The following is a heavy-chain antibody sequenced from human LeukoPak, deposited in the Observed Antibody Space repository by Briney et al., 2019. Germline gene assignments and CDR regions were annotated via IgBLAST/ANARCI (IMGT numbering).Heavy chain of an antibody. CDR2: INHSGST. V-gene: IGHV4-34*01. D-gene: IGHD6-13*01. CDR1: GGSFSGYY. J-gene: IGHJ4*02. Sequence: PSETLSLTCAVYGGSFSGYYWSWIRQPPGKGLEWIGEINHSGSTNYNPSLKSRVTISVDTSKNQFSLKLSSVTAADTAVYYCASLQQLDRRHYFDYWGQGTLVTVSS. CDR3: ASLQQLDRRHYFDY.